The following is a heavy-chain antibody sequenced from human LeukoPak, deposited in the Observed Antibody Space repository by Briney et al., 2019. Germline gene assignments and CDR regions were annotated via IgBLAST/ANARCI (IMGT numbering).Heavy chain of an antibody. CDR3: ARADSSGFDY. Sequence: SETLSLTCTVSGGSISSYYWSWIRQPPGKGLEWIGYIYYSGSTNYNPPLKSRVTISVDTSKNQFSPKLSSVTAADTAVYYCARADSSGFDYWGQGTLVTVSS. J-gene: IGHJ4*02. CDR2: IYYSGST. CDR1: GGSISSYY. D-gene: IGHD3-22*01. V-gene: IGHV4-59*01.